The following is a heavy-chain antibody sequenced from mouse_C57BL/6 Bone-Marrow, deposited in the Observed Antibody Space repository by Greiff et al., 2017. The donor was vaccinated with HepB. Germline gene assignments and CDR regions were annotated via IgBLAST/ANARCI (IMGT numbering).Heavy chain of an antibody. Sequence: VKLMESGAELVRPGTSVKVSCKASGYAFTNYLIEWVKQRPGQGLEWIGVINPGSGGTNYNEKFKGKATLTADKSSSTAYMQLSSLTSEDSAVYFCARYYYGSFDYWGQGTTLTVSS. CDR3: ARYYYGSFDY. CDR2: INPGSGGT. CDR1: GYAFTNYL. D-gene: IGHD1-1*01. V-gene: IGHV1-54*01. J-gene: IGHJ2*01.